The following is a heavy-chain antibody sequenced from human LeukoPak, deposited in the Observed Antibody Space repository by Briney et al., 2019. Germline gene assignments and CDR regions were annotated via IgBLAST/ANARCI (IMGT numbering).Heavy chain of an antibody. CDR1: GFTFSSYG. J-gene: IGHJ4*02. CDR2: ISYDGSNK. CDR3: AKGGYGGNSEFGY. D-gene: IGHD4-23*01. V-gene: IGHV3-30*18. Sequence: PGGSLRLSCAASGFTFSSYGMHWVRQAPGKGLEWVAVISYDGSNKYYADSVKGRFTISRDNSENTLYLQMNSLRAEDTAVYYCAKGGYGGNSEFGYWGQGTLVTVSS.